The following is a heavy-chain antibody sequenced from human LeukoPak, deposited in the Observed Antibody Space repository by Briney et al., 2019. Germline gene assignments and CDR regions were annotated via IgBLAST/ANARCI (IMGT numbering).Heavy chain of an antibody. V-gene: IGHV4-39*07. CDR2: IYYSGST. CDR1: GGSISSSSYY. D-gene: IGHD6-19*01. Sequence: SETLSLTCTVSGGSISSSSYYWGWIRQPPGKGLEWIGSIYYSGSTYYNPSLKSRVTISVDTSKNQFSLKLSSVTAADTAVYYCARGGRQWLVLWYFDYWGQGTLVTVSS. CDR3: ARGGRQWLVLWYFDY. J-gene: IGHJ4*02.